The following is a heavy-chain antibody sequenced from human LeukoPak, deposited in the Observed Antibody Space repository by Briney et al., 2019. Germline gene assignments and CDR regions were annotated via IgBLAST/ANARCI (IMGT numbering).Heavy chain of an antibody. CDR2: IYYRGST. Sequence: PSETLSLTCTVSGGSISSSTYYWGWIRQPPGKGLEWIGTIYYRGSTYYNPSLKSRVTISVDTSKNQFPLKLPSVTAADTAVYYCARLGRTYYDFWSGPWGQGTLVTVSS. J-gene: IGHJ5*02. CDR3: ARLGRTYYDFWSGP. V-gene: IGHV4-39*01. CDR1: GGSISSSTYY. D-gene: IGHD3-3*01.